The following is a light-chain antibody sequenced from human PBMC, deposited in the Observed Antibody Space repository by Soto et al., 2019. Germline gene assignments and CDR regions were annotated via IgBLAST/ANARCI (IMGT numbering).Light chain of an antibody. CDR3: SSYSSTSSRV. CDR2: EVS. Sequence: ALTQPASMSGSPGQSITISCTGTSSDVGGYDYVSWYQQHAGKAPKLVIYEVSNRPSGVSNRFSGSKSGNTASLIISGLQAEDEADYYCSSYSSTSSRVFGTGTKVTVL. J-gene: IGLJ1*01. CDR1: SSDVGGYDY. V-gene: IGLV2-14*01.